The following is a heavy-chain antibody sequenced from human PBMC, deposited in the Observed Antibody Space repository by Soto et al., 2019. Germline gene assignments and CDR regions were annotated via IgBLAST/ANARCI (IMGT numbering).Heavy chain of an antibody. CDR2: TTSSGGNA. V-gene: IGHV3-11*01. J-gene: IGHJ5*02. CDR1: GFSFKDYY. CDR3: ARDMYTNYANYFDL. D-gene: IGHD1-7*01. Sequence: GGSLRLSGAASGFSFKDYYITWMRQTPEKGLEWISTTTSSGGNAYYAASVKGRVTISRDNAHNSLYLQMSGLRAEDNALYYCARDMYTNYANYFDLLGQGTLVTFSS.